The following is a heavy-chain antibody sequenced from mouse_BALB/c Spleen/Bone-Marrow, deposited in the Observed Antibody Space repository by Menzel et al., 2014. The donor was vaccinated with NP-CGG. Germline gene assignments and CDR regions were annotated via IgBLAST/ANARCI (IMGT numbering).Heavy chain of an antibody. Sequence: QVQLQQSGAELVRPGASVKLSCKASGYTFTSYWINWVKQRPGQGLEWIGNIYPSDSYTNYNQKFKDKATLTVDKSSSTAYMQLNSPTSEDSAVCYCTRVRGYGSRAWFAYWGQGTLVTVSA. J-gene: IGHJ3*01. D-gene: IGHD1-1*01. CDR1: GYTFTSYW. V-gene: IGHV1-69*02. CDR2: IYPSDSYT. CDR3: TRVRGYGSRAWFAY.